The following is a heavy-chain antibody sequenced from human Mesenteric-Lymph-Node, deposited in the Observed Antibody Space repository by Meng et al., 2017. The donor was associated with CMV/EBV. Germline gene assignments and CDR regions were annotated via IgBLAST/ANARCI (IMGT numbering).Heavy chain of an antibody. D-gene: IGHD2-21*01. V-gene: IGHV3-23*01. CDR3: AKFYCGGDCYPVIDAFDI. CDR2: ISGSGGST. J-gene: IGHJ3*02. CDR1: GFTFSSYA. Sequence: GGSLSLTCAASGFTFSSYAMSWVRQAPGKGLEWVSAISGSGGSTYYADSVKGRFTISRDNSKNTLYLQMNSLRAGDTAVYYCAKFYCGGDCYPVIDAFDIWGQGTMVTVSS.